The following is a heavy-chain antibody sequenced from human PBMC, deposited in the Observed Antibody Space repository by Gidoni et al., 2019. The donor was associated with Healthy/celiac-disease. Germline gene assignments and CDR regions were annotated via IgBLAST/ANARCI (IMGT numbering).Heavy chain of an antibody. J-gene: IGHJ4*02. CDR1: GGSISSSSYY. CDR3: ARVGYYYDSSGYYYFDY. CDR2: IYYSGST. V-gene: IGHV4-39*01. D-gene: IGHD3-22*01. Sequence: QLQLQESGPGLVKPSETLSLTCPVSGGSISSSSYYWGWIRQPPGKGLEWIGSIYYSGSTYYNPSLKSRVTISVDTSKNQFSLKLSSVTAADTAVYYCARVGYYYDSSGYYYFDYWGQGTLVTVSS.